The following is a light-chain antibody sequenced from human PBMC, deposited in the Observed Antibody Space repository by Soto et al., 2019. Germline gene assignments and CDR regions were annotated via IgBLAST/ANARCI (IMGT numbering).Light chain of an antibody. CDR2: GAS. CDR1: QSVGSN. J-gene: IGKJ3*01. V-gene: IGKV3-15*01. Sequence: EMVMTQSPATLSVSPGERATLSCRASQSVGSNLAWYQQKPGQAPRLLLYGASTRATGIPARFSGSGSGTEFTLTISSLQSEDSAVYYCQQYNNWPPLLTFGPGTTVDIK. CDR3: QQYNNWPPLLT.